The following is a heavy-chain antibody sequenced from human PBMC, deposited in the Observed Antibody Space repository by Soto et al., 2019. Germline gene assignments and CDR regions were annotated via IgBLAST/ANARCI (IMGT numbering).Heavy chain of an antibody. Sequence: SETLSLTCSASGASIYNGGYFWSWIRQSPGKGLEWIGYIYYSGSPHYNPSLKSRVTISVDTSKNQFSLHLSSVTAADTAVYYCARGPYSGSYYYWGQGTLVTVSS. V-gene: IGHV4-30-4*01. CDR3: ARGPYSGSYYY. J-gene: IGHJ4*02. D-gene: IGHD1-26*01. CDR1: GASIYNGGYF. CDR2: IYYSGSP.